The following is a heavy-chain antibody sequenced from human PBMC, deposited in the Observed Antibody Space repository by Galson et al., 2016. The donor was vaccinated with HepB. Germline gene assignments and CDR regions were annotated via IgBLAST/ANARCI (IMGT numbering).Heavy chain of an antibody. CDR2: IYHTGES. Sequence: SETLSLTCSVSVFSISSGYYWGWIRQPPGKGLGWIGNIYHTGESSFSPSLKSRVTMSADTSKNQVSLRLTSVTAADTAVYYCVRVSGLVILPSTNWFDPWGQGTLVIVSS. V-gene: IGHV4-38-2*02. J-gene: IGHJ5*02. D-gene: IGHD3/OR15-3a*01. CDR3: VRVSGLVILPSTNWFDP. CDR1: VFSISSGYY.